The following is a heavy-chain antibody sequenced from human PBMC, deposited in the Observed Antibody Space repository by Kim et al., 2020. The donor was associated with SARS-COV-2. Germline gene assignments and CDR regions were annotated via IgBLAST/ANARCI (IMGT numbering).Heavy chain of an antibody. Sequence: SETLSLTCTVSGDSTSSHYWSWVRQPPGKGLEWIGYSSHSGGSNYNPSLKSRVTISVDTSKNQFSLKVTSVTAADTAVYYCTKGSGWYAYWGQGTLVTVS. V-gene: IGHV4-4*09. D-gene: IGHD6-19*01. CDR2: SSHSGGS. CDR3: TKGSGWYAY. J-gene: IGHJ4*02. CDR1: GDSTSSHY.